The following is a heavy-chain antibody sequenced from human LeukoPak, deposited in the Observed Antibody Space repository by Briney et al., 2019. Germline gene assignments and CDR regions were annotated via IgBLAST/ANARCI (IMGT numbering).Heavy chain of an antibody. V-gene: IGHV4-59*01. CDR3: ARGNPWLGPRDAAFDI. J-gene: IGHJ3*02. CDR2: IYYSGST. Sequence: KPSETLSLTCTVSGGSISSYYWSWIRQPPGKGLEWIGYIYYSGSTNYNPSLKSRVTISVDTSKNQFSLKLSSVTAADTAVYYCARGNPWLGPRDAAFDIWGQGTMVTVSS. CDR1: GGSISSYY. D-gene: IGHD5-24*01.